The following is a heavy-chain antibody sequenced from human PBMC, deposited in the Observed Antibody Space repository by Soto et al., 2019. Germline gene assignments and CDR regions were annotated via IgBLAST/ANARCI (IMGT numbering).Heavy chain of an antibody. CDR2: IYYSGST. J-gene: IGHJ4*02. Sequence: HVQLQESGPGLVKPRLTLSLTCTVSGGFSSMGGYYWSWIRQHPGRGLEWIGYIYYSGSTYYNPSLKSRVTISADTSKKQFSLKLSSVTAADTAVYYCAKNYGSGSYHNVGKYYFDYWGQGTLVTVSS. D-gene: IGHD3-10*01. V-gene: IGHV4-31*03. CDR3: AKNYGSGSYHNVGKYYFDY. CDR1: GGFSSMGGYY.